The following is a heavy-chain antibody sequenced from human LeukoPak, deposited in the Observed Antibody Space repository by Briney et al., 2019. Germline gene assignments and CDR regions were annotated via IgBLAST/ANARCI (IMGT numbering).Heavy chain of an antibody. CDR1: GGSISSGGYY. J-gene: IGHJ4*02. D-gene: IGHD3-10*01. V-gene: IGHV4-31*03. CDR3: ARGGLLLWFGELLYQPFDY. CDR2: IYYSGST. Sequence: SETLSLTCTVSGGSISSGGYYWSWIRQHPGKGLEWIGYIYYSGSTYYNPSLKSRVTISVDTSKNQLSLKLSSVTAADTAVYYCARGGLLLWFGELLYQPFDYWGQGTLVTVSS.